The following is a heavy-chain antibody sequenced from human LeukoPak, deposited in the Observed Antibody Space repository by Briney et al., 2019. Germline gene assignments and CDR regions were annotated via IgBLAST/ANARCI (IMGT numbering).Heavy chain of an antibody. CDR1: GFTFSSYA. D-gene: IGHD6-19*01. CDR3: ATGVHSSGWYRVSEGFYFDY. CDR2: ISGSGGST. V-gene: IGHV3-23*01. J-gene: IGHJ4*02. Sequence: PGGSLRLSCAASGFTFSSYAISWVRQAPGKGLEWVSAISGSGGSTYYADSVKGRFTISRDNSKNTLYLQMNSLRAEDTAVYYCATGVHSSGWYRVSEGFYFDYWGQGTLVTVSS.